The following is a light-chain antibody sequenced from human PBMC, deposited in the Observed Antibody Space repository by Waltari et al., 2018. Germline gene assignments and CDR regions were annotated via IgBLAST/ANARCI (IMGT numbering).Light chain of an antibody. J-gene: IGKJ2*01. CDR1: QSIGGH. V-gene: IGKV3-15*01. CDR2: DAS. Sequence: EIGITQSPATLSVSPGESATLSCRASQSIGGHLAWYQQKLGQAPRLLIYDASIRATGIPARFSGSGSGTEFTLTINSLQSEDFAVYYCQQYNHWYTFGQGTKLEIK. CDR3: QQYNHWYT.